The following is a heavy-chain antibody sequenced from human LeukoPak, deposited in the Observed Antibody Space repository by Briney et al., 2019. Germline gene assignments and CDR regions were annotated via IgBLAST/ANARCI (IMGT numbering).Heavy chain of an antibody. V-gene: IGHV4-59*01. CDR1: GGSISSYY. CDR3: ARADPSGYYYEWFDP. CDR2: IYYSGSN. D-gene: IGHD3-22*01. J-gene: IGHJ5*02. Sequence: SETLSLTCTVSGGSISSYYWSWIRQPPGKGLEWIGYIYYSGSNNYNPYLKSRVTISVDTSKNQFSLKLSSVTAADTAVYYCARADPSGYYYEWFDPWGQGTLVTVSS.